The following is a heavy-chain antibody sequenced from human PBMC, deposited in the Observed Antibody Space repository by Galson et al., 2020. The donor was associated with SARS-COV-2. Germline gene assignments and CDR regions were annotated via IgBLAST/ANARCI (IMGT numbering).Heavy chain of an antibody. CDR1: GYIFTSYG. D-gene: IGHD3-9*01. CDR2: ISGYNGNT. J-gene: IGHJ5*02. Sequence: ASVKVSCKASGYIFTSYGISWVRQAPGQGLEWMGWISGYNGNTYYVQKLQGRVTMTTDTSTNTAYMELRGLRSEDTAIYYCARDTPPGTGYYEVEGPDLWGQGTLVTVSS. CDR3: ARDTPPGTGYYEVEGPDL. V-gene: IGHV1-18*01.